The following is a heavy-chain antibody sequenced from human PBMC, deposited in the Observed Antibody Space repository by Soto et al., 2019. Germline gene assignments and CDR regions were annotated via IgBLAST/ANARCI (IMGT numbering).Heavy chain of an antibody. CDR2: ISWDGGST. J-gene: IGHJ6*02. D-gene: IGHD6-19*01. CDR1: GFTFDDYA. Sequence: EVQLVESGGVVVQPGGSLRLSCAASGFTFDDYAMHWVRQAPGKGLEWVSLISWDGGSTYYADSVKGQFTISRDNSKNSLYLQINSLRAEDTALYYCAKDLGSSGPSSMDVWGQGTTVTVSS. CDR3: AKDLGSSGPSSMDV. V-gene: IGHV3-43D*04.